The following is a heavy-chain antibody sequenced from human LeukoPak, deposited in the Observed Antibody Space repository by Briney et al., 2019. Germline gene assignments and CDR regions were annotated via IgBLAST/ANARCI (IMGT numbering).Heavy chain of an antibody. CDR2: ISAYNGNT. D-gene: IGHD3-22*01. CDR3: ARFGGAFANPYYYDSSGYFVDY. J-gene: IGHJ4*02. Sequence: GASVKVSCKASGYTFTSYGISWVRQAPGQGLEWMGWISAYNGNTNYAQKLQGRVTMTTDTSTSTAYMELRSLRSDDTAVYYCARFGGAFANPYYYDSSGYFVDYWGQGTLVTVSS. V-gene: IGHV1-18*01. CDR1: GYTFTSYG.